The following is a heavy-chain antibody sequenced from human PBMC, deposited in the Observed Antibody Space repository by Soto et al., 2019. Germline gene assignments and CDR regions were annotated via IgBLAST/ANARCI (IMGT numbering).Heavy chain of an antibody. CDR1: GGTFSSYA. Sequence: QVQLVQSGAEVKKPGSSVKVSCKASGGTFSSYAISWVRQAPGQGLEWMGGIIPIFGTANYAQKFQGRVTSAADESTSTAYMEVSSLRSEDTAVYYCARHPGGRGYYYGMDVWGQGTTVTVSS. D-gene: IGHD2-15*01. CDR2: IIPIFGTA. J-gene: IGHJ6*02. CDR3: ARHPGGRGYYYGMDV. V-gene: IGHV1-69*12.